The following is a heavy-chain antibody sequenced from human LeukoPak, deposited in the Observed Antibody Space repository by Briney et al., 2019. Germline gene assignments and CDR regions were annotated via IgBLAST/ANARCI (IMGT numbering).Heavy chain of an antibody. D-gene: IGHD3-10*01. Sequence: SETLSLTRTVSGGSISSYYWSWIRQPPGKGLEWIGYIYYSGSTNYNPSLKSRVTISVDTSKNQFSLKLSSVTAADTVVYYCARSMVRGRRHYMDVWGKGTTVTISS. CDR2: IYYSGST. V-gene: IGHV4-59*01. CDR3: ARSMVRGRRHYMDV. J-gene: IGHJ6*03. CDR1: GGSISSYY.